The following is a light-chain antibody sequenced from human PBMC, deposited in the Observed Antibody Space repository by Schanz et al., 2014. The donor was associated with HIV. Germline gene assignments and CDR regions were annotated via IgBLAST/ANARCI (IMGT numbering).Light chain of an antibody. CDR3: QSYDNRLSVVV. J-gene: IGLJ2*01. Sequence: QSALTQPASVSGSPGQSITISCTGTSRDVGGYNYVSWYQQHPGKAPKLMIYDVSKRPSGVPDRFSGSKSGNTASLTVSGLQAEDEADYYCQSYDNRLSVVVFGGGTKLTVL. CDR2: DVS. V-gene: IGLV2-8*01. CDR1: SRDVGGYNY.